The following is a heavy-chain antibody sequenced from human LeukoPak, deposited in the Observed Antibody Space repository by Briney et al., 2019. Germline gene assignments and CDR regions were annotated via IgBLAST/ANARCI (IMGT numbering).Heavy chain of an antibody. J-gene: IGHJ6*02. CDR2: MNPNSGNT. Sequence: ASVKVSCKASGYTFTSYDINWVRQATGQGLEWMGWMNPNSGNTGYAQKFQGRVTMTRNTSISTAYMELSSLRSEDTAVYYCARLLLWFGEEGYYYYGMDVWGQGTTVTVSS. CDR1: GYTFTSYD. V-gene: IGHV1-8*01. CDR3: ARLLLWFGEEGYYYYGMDV. D-gene: IGHD3-10*01.